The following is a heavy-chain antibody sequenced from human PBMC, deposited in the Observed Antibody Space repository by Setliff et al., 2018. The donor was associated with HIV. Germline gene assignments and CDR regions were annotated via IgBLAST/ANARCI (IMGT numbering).Heavy chain of an antibody. CDR2: IDWEDDK. Sequence: SGPTLVNPTQTLTLTCTFSGFSLTTSGIRVTWVRQPPGKALEWLARIDWEDDKFYSTSLKTMLTISKDTSKNQVVLTMTNMGPLDTATYFCARTYGSASKLDYWGPGTLVTVA. J-gene: IGHJ4*02. CDR1: GFSLTTSGIR. CDR3: ARTYGSASKLDY. V-gene: IGHV2-70*04. D-gene: IGHD3-10*01.